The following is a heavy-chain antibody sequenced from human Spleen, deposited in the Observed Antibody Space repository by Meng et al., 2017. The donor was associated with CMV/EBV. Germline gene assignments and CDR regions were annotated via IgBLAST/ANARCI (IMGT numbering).Heavy chain of an antibody. CDR2: IIPILGIA. CDR1: GGTFSSYA. CDR3: ARAPSYYDFWSGYSPRDWFDP. D-gene: IGHD3-3*01. Sequence: SVKVSCKASGGTFSSYAISWVRQAPGQGLEWMGGIIPILGIANYAQKVQGRVTITADKSTSTAYMELSSLRSEDTAVYYCARAPSYYDFWSGYSPRDWFDPWGQGTLVTVSS. J-gene: IGHJ5*02. V-gene: IGHV1-69*10.